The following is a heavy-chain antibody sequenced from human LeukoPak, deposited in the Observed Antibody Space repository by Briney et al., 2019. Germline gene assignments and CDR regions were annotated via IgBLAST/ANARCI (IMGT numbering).Heavy chain of an antibody. V-gene: IGHV1-46*01. CDR2: INPSGGST. J-gene: IGHJ5*02. Sequence: ASVKVSCKASGYTFTSYYMHWVRQAPGQGLEWMGIINPSGGSTSYAQKFQGRVTMTRDTSTSTVYMELSRLRSDDTAVYYCATLELRLDPWGQGTLVTVSS. CDR1: GYTFTSYY. D-gene: IGHD1-7*01. CDR3: ATLELRLDP.